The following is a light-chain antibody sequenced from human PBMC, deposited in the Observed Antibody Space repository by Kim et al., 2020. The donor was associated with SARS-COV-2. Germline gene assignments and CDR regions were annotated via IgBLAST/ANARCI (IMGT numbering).Light chain of an antibody. CDR3: QQGYISPLT. CDR1: QRIRGY. CDR2: AAS. V-gene: IGKV1-39*01. Sequence: TSVGDRVTITRRESQRIRGYLNWYQQKPGKAPRLLIYAASSLQGGVPSRCSGSGSGADFTLTISSLQPEDFATYYCQQGYISPLTFGGGTKVDIK. J-gene: IGKJ4*01.